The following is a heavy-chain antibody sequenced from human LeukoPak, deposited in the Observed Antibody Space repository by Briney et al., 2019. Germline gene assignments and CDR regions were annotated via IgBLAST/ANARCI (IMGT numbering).Heavy chain of an antibody. D-gene: IGHD2-15*01. V-gene: IGHV1-46*01. Sequence: ASVKVSCKASGYTFTSYYIHWVRQAPGQGPEWMGIIYPSGGSTTYAQKFQGRITITRDMSASTVYTELRSRISEATAVYYCAVGYCRGGSCDDEPGDAFDIWGQGTMVAVSS. CDR2: IYPSGGST. J-gene: IGHJ3*02. CDR3: AVGYCRGGSCDDEPGDAFDI. CDR1: GYTFTSYY.